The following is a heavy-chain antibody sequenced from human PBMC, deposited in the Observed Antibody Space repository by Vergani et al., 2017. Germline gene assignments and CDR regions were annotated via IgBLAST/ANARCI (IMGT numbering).Heavy chain of an antibody. CDR1: GYSFTSYW. CDR3: ARQVAVAGKWWGPYYYYGMDV. CDR2: IDPSDSYT. V-gene: IGHV5-10-1*01. D-gene: IGHD6-19*01. Sequence: EVQLVQSGAEVKKPGESLRISCKGSGYSFTSYWISWVRQMPGKGLEWMGRIDPSDSYTNYSPSFQGHVTISADKSISTAYLQWSSLKASDTAMCYCARQVAVAGKWWGPYYYYGMDVWGQGTTVTVSS. J-gene: IGHJ6*02.